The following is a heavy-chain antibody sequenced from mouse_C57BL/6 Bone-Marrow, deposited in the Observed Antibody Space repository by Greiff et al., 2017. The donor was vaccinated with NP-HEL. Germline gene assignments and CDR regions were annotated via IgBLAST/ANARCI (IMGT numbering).Heavy chain of an antibody. D-gene: IGHD3-2*02. J-gene: IGHJ4*01. Sequence: EVQLVESGAELVRPGASVKLSCTASGFNIKDDYMHWVKQRPEQGLEWIGWIDPENGDTEYASKFQGKATITADTSSNTAYLQLSSLTSEDTAVYYCTKTAQASMDYWGQGTSVTVSS. CDR3: TKTAQASMDY. CDR1: GFNIKDDY. CDR2: IDPENGDT. V-gene: IGHV14-4*01.